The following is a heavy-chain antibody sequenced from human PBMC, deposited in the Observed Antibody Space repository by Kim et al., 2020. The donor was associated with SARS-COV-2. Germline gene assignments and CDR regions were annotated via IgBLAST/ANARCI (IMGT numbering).Heavy chain of an antibody. J-gene: IGHJ4*02. V-gene: IGHV3-30*03. D-gene: IGHD3-10*01. CDR2: ISYDGSNQ. CDR1: GFTFSGFG. Sequence: GGSLRLSCVASGFTFSGFGMHWVRQAPGKGLDWVAAISYDGSNQLYADSVKGRFTISRDSSSNTLYLQMTGLKREDSAVYHCAREVRGVTLVGEIDSWGQGTQVTVAA. CDR3: AREVRGVTLVGEIDS.